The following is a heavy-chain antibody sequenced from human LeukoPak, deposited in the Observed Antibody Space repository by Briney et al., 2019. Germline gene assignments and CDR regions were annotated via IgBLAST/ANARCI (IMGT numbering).Heavy chain of an antibody. CDR3: ARALMYYYDSSGSMPHFDY. Sequence: PSQTLSLTCTVSGGSISSGDYYWSWIRQPPGKGLEWIGYIYYSGSTYYNPSLKSRVTISEDTSKNQFSLKLSSVTAADTAVYYCARALMYYYDSSGSMPHFDYWGQGTLVTVSS. CDR1: GGSISSGDYY. CDR2: IYYSGST. D-gene: IGHD3-22*01. V-gene: IGHV4-30-4*01. J-gene: IGHJ4*02.